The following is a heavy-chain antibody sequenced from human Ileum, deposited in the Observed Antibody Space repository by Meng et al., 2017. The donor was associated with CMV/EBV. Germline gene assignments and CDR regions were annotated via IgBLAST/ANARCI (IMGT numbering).Heavy chain of an antibody. J-gene: IGHJ4*02. CDR3: ARYTRGSGYCGGHYSFDF. V-gene: IGHV4-39*01. Sequence: GSLRLSCTVSGCSMSNSDYYWGWIRQPPGKGLEWIGNIYYRGSTTYNLSFHSRATLSVDTSNNQFTQRLSSVTAADTAIYYCARYTRGSGYCGGHYSFDFWGQGALATVSS. CDR2: IYYRGST. D-gene: IGHD3-22*01. CDR1: GCSMSNSDYY.